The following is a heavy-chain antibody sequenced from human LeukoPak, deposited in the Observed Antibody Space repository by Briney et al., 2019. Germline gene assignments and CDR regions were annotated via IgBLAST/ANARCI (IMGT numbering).Heavy chain of an antibody. D-gene: IGHD2-2*01. CDR1: GYTFTSYG. CDR2: ISAYNGNT. J-gene: IGHJ4*02. Sequence: ASVKVSCKASGYTFTSYGISWVRQAPGQGLEWMGWISAYNGNTNHAQKLQGRVTMTTDTSTSTAYMELGSLRSDDAAVYYCAVVGVVVPAATPFEYWGRGTLVTVSS. CDR3: AVVGVVVPAATPFEY. V-gene: IGHV1-18*01.